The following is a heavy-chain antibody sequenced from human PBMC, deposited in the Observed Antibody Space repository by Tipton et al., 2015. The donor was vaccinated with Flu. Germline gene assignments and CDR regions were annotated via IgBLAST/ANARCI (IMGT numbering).Heavy chain of an antibody. J-gene: IGHJ3*01. CDR1: GFTVSNHY. Sequence: AASGFTVSNHYMNWVRQAPGKGLEWVSVIYSGGFTYYADSVKGRFTISRDKSRNTLYLQMNSLRADDTAVYYCARDFGDDSTGYYGLDVWGQGTMVTVSS. V-gene: IGHV3-53*01. CDR2: IYSGGFT. D-gene: IGHD3-22*01. CDR3: ARDFGDDSTGYYGLDV.